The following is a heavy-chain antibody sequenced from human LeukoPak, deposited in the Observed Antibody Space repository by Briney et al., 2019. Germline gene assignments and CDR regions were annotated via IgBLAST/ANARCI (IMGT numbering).Heavy chain of an antibody. CDR2: IYYTGSA. D-gene: IGHD6-6*01. Sequence: PSETLSLTCTASGAPITRYYWSWIRQPPGKGLEWIGYIYYTGSANYNPSLKSRVSISVDTSKNQFSLKLSSVTAADTAVYYCASFSSSSSYYYYGMDVWGQGTTVTVSS. CDR3: ASFSSSSSYYYYGMDV. CDR1: GAPITRYY. J-gene: IGHJ6*02. V-gene: IGHV4-59*01.